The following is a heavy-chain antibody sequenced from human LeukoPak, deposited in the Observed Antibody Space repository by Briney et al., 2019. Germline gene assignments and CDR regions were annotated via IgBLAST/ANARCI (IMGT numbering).Heavy chain of an antibody. CDR1: GYSLSDYY. V-gene: IGHV1-2*02. CDR3: ARGIIRGYDFDY. CDR2: INANSGGT. J-gene: IGHJ4*02. D-gene: IGHD5-12*01. Sequence: ASVKVSCKASGYSLSDYYVHWVRQAPGQGLEWMGWINANSGGTNYAQKFQGTVTMTWATSVNAAYMEPSRLKSDDTAVYYCARGIIRGYDFDYWGQGTLVTVSS.